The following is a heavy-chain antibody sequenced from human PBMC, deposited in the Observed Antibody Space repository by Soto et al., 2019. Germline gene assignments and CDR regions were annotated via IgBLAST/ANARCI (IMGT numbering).Heavy chain of an antibody. CDR1: GGSFSGYY. CDR2: INHSGST. Sequence: QVQLQQWGAGLLKPSETLSLTCAVYGGSFSGYYWSWIRQPPGKGLEWIGEINHSGSTNYNPSLKSRVTISVDTSKNPFSLKLSSVTAADTAVYYCARRDIYCSGGSCYSFDYWGQGTLVTVSS. D-gene: IGHD2-15*01. CDR3: ARRDIYCSGGSCYSFDY. V-gene: IGHV4-34*01. J-gene: IGHJ4*02.